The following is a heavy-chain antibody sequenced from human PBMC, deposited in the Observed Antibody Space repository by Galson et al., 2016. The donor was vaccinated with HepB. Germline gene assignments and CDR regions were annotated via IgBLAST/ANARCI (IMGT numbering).Heavy chain of an antibody. CDR1: GASISGYY. CDR2: IYYSGRT. Sequence: ETLSLTCTVSGASISGYYLSWIRQPPGKGLEWIGYIYYSGRTNYNPSLKSRVTISVDTSKNQFSLKLSSVTAADTVVYYCARDDSGGWYGFHYGMDVWGQGTTVTVSS. D-gene: IGHD6-19*01. J-gene: IGHJ6*02. V-gene: IGHV4-59*01. CDR3: ARDDSGGWYGFHYGMDV.